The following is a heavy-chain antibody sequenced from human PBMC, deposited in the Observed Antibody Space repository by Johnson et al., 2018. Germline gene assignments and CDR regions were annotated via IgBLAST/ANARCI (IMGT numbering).Heavy chain of an antibody. CDR2: ISFEGRNK. Sequence: QVQLVESGGGVVQXGRSXRLXCAASGFTFSNYAMHWVRQAPGKGLEWVAVISFEGRNKYFADSVKGRFPISRDNSQNTLYLQMNSLRAEDTAVYYCARDRDWYEDIWGQGTMVTVSS. V-gene: IGHV3-30*04. J-gene: IGHJ3*02. D-gene: IGHD2-21*01. CDR1: GFTFSNYA. CDR3: ARDRDWYEDI.